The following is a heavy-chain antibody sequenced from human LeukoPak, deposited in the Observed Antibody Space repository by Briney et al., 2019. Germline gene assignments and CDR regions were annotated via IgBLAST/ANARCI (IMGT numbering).Heavy chain of an antibody. CDR3: ARRGYYYGSGRNWFDP. CDR2: IYHSGST. CDR1: GGSISSSNW. J-gene: IGHJ5*02. V-gene: IGHV4-4*02. Sequence: KPSETLSLTCAVSGGSISSSNWWSWVRQPPGKGLEWIGEIYHSGSTNYNPSLKSRVTISVDTSKNQFSLKLSSVTAADTAVYYCARRGYYYGSGRNWFDPWGQGTLVTVSS. D-gene: IGHD3-10*01.